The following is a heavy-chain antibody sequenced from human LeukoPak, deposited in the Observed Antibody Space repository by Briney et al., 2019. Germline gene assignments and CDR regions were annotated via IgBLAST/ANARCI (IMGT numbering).Heavy chain of an antibody. V-gene: IGHV1-2*02. Sequence: ASVTVSCMASGYTFTGYYVHWVRQAPGQGLEWMGWINPNTGATNYAQAPRGRVTMTRDTSITIFYMELSSLRTDDTAVYYCARVLRYDDSSGYYAYWGQGTLVTVSS. CDR3: ARVLRYDDSSGYYAY. CDR1: GYTFTGYY. J-gene: IGHJ4*02. CDR2: INPNTGAT. D-gene: IGHD3-22*01.